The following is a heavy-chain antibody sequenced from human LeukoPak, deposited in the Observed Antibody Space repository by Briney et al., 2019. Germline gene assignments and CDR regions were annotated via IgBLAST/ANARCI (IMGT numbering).Heavy chain of an antibody. CDR2: VKSKTDGGTT. V-gene: IGHV3-15*01. CDR1: GXTFSTAW. J-gene: IGHJ4*02. D-gene: IGHD1-26*01. CDR3: TRIIKSGSFDY. Sequence: GGSLRLSCAASGXTFSTAWMSWVRQAPGKGLEWVGRVKSKTDGGTTDYAAPVKGRFTISRDDSKNTLCLQMNSLKTEDTAVYYCTRIIKSGSFDYWGQGTLVTVSS.